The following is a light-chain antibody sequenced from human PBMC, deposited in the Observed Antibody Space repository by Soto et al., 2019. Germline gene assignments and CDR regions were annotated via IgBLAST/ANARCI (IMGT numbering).Light chain of an antibody. CDR2: DVS. Sequence: QFALTQPRSVCGSPGQSVTISCTRTSSDVGGYNYVSWYQQHPGKAPKLMIYDVSKRPSGVPDRFSGSKSGNTASLTISGLQAEDEADYYCCSYAGSYTLYVFGTGTKLTVL. J-gene: IGLJ1*01. V-gene: IGLV2-11*01. CDR1: SSDVGGYNY. CDR3: CSYAGSYTLYV.